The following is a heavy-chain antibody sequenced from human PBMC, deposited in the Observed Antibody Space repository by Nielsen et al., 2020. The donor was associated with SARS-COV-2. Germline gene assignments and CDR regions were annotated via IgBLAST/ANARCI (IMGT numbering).Heavy chain of an antibody. Sequence: GESLKISCAASGFTFSDSYMSWIRLAPGEGLEWISYNSASGSYTNYADSLRGRFNISRDTDKKSLYLQMNSLRAEVTAMYYCAKSGNCYGCICYSTESFQDWGQGTLVTVSS. CDR1: GFTFSDSY. J-gene: IGHJ1*01. CDR2: NSASGSYT. D-gene: IGHD2-15*01. V-gene: IGHV3-11*03. CDR3: AKSGNCYGCICYSTESFQD.